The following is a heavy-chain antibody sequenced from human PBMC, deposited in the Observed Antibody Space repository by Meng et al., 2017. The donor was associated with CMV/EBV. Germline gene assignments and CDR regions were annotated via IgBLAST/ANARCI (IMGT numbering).Heavy chain of an antibody. CDR1: GFTFSDYY. V-gene: IGHV3-11*04. D-gene: IGHD3-22*01. CDR2: ISSSGSTI. Sequence: GGSLRLSCAASGFTFSDYYMSWIRQAPGKGLEWVSYISSSGSTIYYADSVKGRFTISRDNTKNSLYLQMNSLRAEDTAVYYCARPYYYDSSFDYWGQGTLVTVSS. J-gene: IGHJ4*02. CDR3: ARPYYYDSSFDY.